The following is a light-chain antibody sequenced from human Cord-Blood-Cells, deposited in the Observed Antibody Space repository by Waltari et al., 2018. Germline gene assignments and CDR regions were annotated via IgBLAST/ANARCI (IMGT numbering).Light chain of an antibody. CDR3: AAWDDSLNALV. CDR1: SSNIGSNT. V-gene: IGLV1-44*01. Sequence: QSVLTQPPSASGTPGQRVTTPCSGSSSNIGSNTVNWYQQLPGTAPKLLIYSNNQRPSGVPDRFSGSKSGTSASLAISGLQSEDEADYYCAAWDDSLNALVFGGGTKLTVL. CDR2: SNN. J-gene: IGLJ2*01.